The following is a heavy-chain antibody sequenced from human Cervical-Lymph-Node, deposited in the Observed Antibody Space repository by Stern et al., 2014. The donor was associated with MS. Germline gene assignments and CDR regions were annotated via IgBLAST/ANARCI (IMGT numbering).Heavy chain of an antibody. CDR2: AWYDGSTA. D-gene: IGHD5-24*01. CDR1: GFTFSSYG. CDR3: ARGHIPYAYNYLFDY. J-gene: IGHJ4*02. V-gene: IGHV3-33*01. Sequence: QVQLVQSGGGVVQPGTSLRLSCAASGFTFSSYGMHWVRQAPGKGLEWVALAWYDGSTAYYTNSVKGRFTISRDNSKNPLSLQMNSLTAEDTAVYYCARGHIPYAYNYLFDYWGQGTLVTVSS.